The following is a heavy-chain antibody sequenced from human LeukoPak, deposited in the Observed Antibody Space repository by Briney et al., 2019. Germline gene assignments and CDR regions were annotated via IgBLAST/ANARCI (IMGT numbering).Heavy chain of an antibody. J-gene: IGHJ5*02. CDR3: ARGGTTVAGTFWLDP. Sequence: PSETLSLTCAVSGGSISSSNWWSWVRQPPGKGLEWIGEVYHTGSSNYNPSLKSRVTISVDKSKSQFSLKLSSVTAADTAVYYCARGGTTVAGTFWLDPWGQGTLVTVSS. D-gene: IGHD6-19*01. V-gene: IGHV4-4*02. CDR2: VYHTGSS. CDR1: GGSISSSNW.